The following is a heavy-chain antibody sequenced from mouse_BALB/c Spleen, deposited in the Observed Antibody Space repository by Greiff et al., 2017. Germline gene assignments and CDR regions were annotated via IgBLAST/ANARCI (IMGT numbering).Heavy chain of an antibody. Sequence: EVKLMESGGDLVKPGGSLKLSCAASGFTFSSYGMSWVRQTPDKRLEWVATISSGGSYTYYPDSVKGRFTISRDNAKNTLYLQMSSLKSEDTAMYYCARQFYGNFFDYWGQGTTLTVSS. J-gene: IGHJ2*01. CDR1: GFTFSSYG. CDR2: ISSGGSYT. V-gene: IGHV5-6*01. D-gene: IGHD2-1*01. CDR3: ARQFYGNFFDY.